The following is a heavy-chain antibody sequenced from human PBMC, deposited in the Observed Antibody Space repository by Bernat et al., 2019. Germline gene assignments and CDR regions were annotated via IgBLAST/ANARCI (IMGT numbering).Heavy chain of an antibody. Sequence: QVQLVQSGAEVKKPGASVKVSCKASGYTFTNYDINWVRHATGQGPEWLGWMNPKGGNTGYAQKFQGRVTMTRDTSTSTAYMELSSLRSEDTAVYYCARGAGIVATTTFDHWGQGTLLTVSS. CDR3: ARGAGIVATTTFDH. J-gene: IGHJ4*02. D-gene: IGHD5-12*01. CDR1: GYTFTNYD. V-gene: IGHV1-8*01. CDR2: MNPKGGNT.